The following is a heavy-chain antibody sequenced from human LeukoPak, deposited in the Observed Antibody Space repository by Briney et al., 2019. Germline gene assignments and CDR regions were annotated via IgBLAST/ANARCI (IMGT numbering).Heavy chain of an antibody. J-gene: IGHJ3*02. CDR3: TTNPYDKTGYHI. D-gene: IGHD3-22*01. CDR2: IKSNADGGTT. CDR1: GLTFTKAW. Sequence: AGGSLRLSCAVSGLTFTKAWMTWVRQAPGEGLEWVGRIKSNADGGTTDYAAPVKGRFTISRDDSKNTLYLQMNSLKTEDTAVYYCTTNPYDKTGYHIWGQGTMVTVSS. V-gene: IGHV3-15*01.